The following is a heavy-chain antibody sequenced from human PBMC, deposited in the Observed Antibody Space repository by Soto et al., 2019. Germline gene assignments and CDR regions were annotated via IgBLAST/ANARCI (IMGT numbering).Heavy chain of an antibody. J-gene: IGHJ6*02. CDR1: GFTFSSSW. D-gene: IGHD3-22*01. Sequence: GGSLRLSCAASGFTFSSSWMHWVRQAPGKGLVWVSRVSGDGSSTNYADSVKGRFTISRDNAKNTLYLQMNSLRAEDTAVYYCARDRGRLLRTTTVHGMDVWGQGTTVTVS. V-gene: IGHV3-74*01. CDR3: ARDRGRLLRTTTVHGMDV. CDR2: VSGDGSST.